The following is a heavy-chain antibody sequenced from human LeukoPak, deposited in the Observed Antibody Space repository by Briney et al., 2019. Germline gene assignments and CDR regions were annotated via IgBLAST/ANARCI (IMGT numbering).Heavy chain of an antibody. CDR2: IYHSGST. CDR1: GGSISSGGYS. V-gene: IGHV4-30-2*01. D-gene: IGHD6-13*01. CDR3: ARGRGTRKQLDFDY. Sequence: PSQTLSLTCAVSGGSISSGGYSWSWIRQPPGKGLEWIGYIYHSGSTYYNPSLKSRVTISVDRSKTQFSLKLSSVTAADTAVYYCARGRGTRKQLDFDYWGQGTLVTVSS. J-gene: IGHJ4*02.